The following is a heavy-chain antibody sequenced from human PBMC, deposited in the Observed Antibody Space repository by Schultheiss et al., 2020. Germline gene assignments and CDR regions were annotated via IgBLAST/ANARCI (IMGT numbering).Heavy chain of an antibody. D-gene: IGHD6-13*01. CDR3: ARQVAAAGSPEYFQH. Sequence: SATLSLTCAVYGGSFSGYYWSWIRQPPGKGLEWIGEINHSGSTNYNPSLKSRVTISVDTSKNQFSLKLSSVTAADTAVYYCARQVAAAGSPEYFQHWGQGTLVTGSS. CDR2: INHSGST. V-gene: IGHV4-34*01. CDR1: GGSFSGYY. J-gene: IGHJ1*01.